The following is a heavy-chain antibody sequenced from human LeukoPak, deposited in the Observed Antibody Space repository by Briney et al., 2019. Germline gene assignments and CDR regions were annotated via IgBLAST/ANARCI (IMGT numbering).Heavy chain of an antibody. CDR2: IGGNGDST. J-gene: IGHJ4*02. D-gene: IGHD2-15*01. CDR1: GFTFSSYT. Sequence: GGSLRLSCGASGFTFSSYTMSWVRQAPGKGLEWVSAIGGNGDSTYHADSVKGRFTISRDNSKNTLYLQMHSLRVEDTAMYYCAKDLYCSAGSCYSAYWGQGTPVTVSS. CDR3: AKDLYCSAGSCYSAY. V-gene: IGHV3-23*01.